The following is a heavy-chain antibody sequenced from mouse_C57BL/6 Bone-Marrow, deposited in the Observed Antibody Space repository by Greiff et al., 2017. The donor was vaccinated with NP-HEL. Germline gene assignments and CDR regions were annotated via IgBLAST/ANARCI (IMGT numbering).Heavy chain of an antibody. V-gene: IGHV1-76*01. D-gene: IGHD4-1*01. J-gene: IGHJ1*03. Sequence: QVQLKESGAELVRPGASVKLSCKASGYTFTDYYINWVKQRPGQGLEWIARIYPGSGNTYYNEKFKGRATLTAEKSSSTAYMQLSSLTSEDSAVYFCARKGANWDPYWYFDVWGTGTTVTVSS. CDR3: ARKGANWDPYWYFDV. CDR1: GYTFTDYY. CDR2: IYPGSGNT.